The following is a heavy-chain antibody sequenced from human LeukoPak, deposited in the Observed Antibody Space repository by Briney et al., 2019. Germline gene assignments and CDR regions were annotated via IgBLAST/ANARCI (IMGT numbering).Heavy chain of an antibody. J-gene: IGHJ4*02. V-gene: IGHV1-46*01. CDR1: GYTFTSYY. D-gene: IGHD3-22*01. CDR2: INPSGGST. Sequence: GASVKVSFKASGYTFTSYYMDWGRRAPGQGVEWMGIINPSGGSTSYSQKFQGRVTMTRDTSTSTVYMELSSLRSEDTAVYYCARENSSGLHFFDYWGQGTLVTVSS. CDR3: ARENSSGLHFFDY.